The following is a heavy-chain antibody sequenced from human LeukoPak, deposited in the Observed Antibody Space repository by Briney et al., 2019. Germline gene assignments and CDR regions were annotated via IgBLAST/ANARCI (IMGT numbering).Heavy chain of an antibody. Sequence: ASVKVSCKASGGTFSSYAISWVRQAPGQGLEWMGGIIPIFGTANYARKFQGRVTITADESTSTAYMELSSLRSEDTAVYYCARSYCGGDCSSTPYYYYGMDVWGQGTTVTVSS. D-gene: IGHD2-21*02. CDR2: IIPIFGTA. J-gene: IGHJ6*02. CDR1: GGTFSSYA. CDR3: ARSYCGGDCSSTPYYYYGMDV. V-gene: IGHV1-69*13.